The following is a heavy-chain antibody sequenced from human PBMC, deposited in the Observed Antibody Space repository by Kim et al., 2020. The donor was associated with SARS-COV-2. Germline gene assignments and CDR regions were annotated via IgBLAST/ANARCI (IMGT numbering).Heavy chain of an antibody. J-gene: IGHJ6*02. CDR1: GFIFSGAA. Sequence: GGSLRLSCAASGFIFSGAAIHWVRQPSGKGLEWVGRIRTKANIYATAYAASVKGRFTISRDDSKNTAYLQMNSLKAEDTAVYYCTRPPWSYTTGYHNIIDVWGQGTTVTVSS. CDR3: TRPPWSYTTGYHNIIDV. CDR2: IRTKANIYAT. D-gene: IGHD4-17*01. V-gene: IGHV3-73*01.